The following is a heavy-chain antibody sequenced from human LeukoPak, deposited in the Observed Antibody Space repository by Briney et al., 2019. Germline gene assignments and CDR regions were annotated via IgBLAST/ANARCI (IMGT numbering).Heavy chain of an antibody. D-gene: IGHD5-18*01. V-gene: IGHV1-69*13. CDR3: ARDLLPGYSYGLGGFDY. J-gene: IGHJ4*02. CDR1: GGTFSSYA. CDR2: IIPTFGTA. Sequence: SVKVSCKASGGTFSSYAISWVRQAPGQGLEWMGGIIPTFGTANYAQKFQGRVTITADESTSTAYMELSSLRSEDTAVYYCARDLLPGYSYGLGGFDYWGQGTLVTVSS.